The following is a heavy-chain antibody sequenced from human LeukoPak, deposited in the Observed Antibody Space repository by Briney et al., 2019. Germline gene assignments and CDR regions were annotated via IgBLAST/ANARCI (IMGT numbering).Heavy chain of an antibody. J-gene: IGHJ4*02. CDR1: NGSISSSTYY. CDR3: ARQRFHTADFDY. Sequence: SETLSLTCTVSNGSISSSTYYWGWIRQPPGKGLEWIGTIYYSGSTYYNPSLKSRVTISVDTSKNQFSLKLSSVTAADTAVYYCARQRFHTADFDYWGQGTLVTVSS. CDR2: IYYSGST. V-gene: IGHV4-39*01. D-gene: IGHD3-3*01.